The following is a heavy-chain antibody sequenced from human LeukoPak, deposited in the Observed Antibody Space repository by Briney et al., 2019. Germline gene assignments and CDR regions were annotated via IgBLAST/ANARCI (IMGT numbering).Heavy chain of an antibody. V-gene: IGHV6-1*01. CDR3: VASWYRAFDP. CDR2: TYYRSRWYN. CDR1: GDSVSSSSAA. Sequence: SQTLSLTCAISGDSVSSSSAAWNWIRQSPSRGLEWLGRTYYRSRWYNDYAVSVKSRITINPDTSKNQFSLQLNSVTPEDTAVYYCVASWYRAFDPWGQGTLVTVSS. J-gene: IGHJ5*02. D-gene: IGHD6-13*01.